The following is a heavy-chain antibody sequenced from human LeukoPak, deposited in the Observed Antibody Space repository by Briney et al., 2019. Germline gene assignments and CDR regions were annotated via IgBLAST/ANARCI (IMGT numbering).Heavy chain of an antibody. V-gene: IGHV3-21*06. D-gene: IGHD3-22*01. CDR1: GFTVSTKY. CDR2: INRNGVFM. Sequence: PGGSLRLSCAASGFTVSTKYMSWVRQAPGKGLEWVSSINRNGVFMFYADSVKGRFTISRDNAKNSLYVQMNSLRVEDTAVYYCATLDYYDKSPRILDYWGQGTLVTVSS. CDR3: ATLDYYDKSPRILDY. J-gene: IGHJ4*02.